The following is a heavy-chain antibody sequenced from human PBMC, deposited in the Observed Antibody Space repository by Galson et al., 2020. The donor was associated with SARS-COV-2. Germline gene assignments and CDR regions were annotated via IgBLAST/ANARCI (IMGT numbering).Heavy chain of an antibody. D-gene: IGHD1-26*01. J-gene: IGHJ1*01. CDR1: GFTFNSYG. CDR3: AKGGEWELLRSFHH. CDR2: ISDDGSNK. V-gene: IGHV3-30*18. Sequence: GESLKISCAASGFTFNSYGMHWVRQAPGKGLEWVAVISDDGSNKYYADSVKGRFTISRDNSKNTLYLQMNSLRAEDTAVYYCAKGGEWELLRSFHHWGQGTLVTVSS.